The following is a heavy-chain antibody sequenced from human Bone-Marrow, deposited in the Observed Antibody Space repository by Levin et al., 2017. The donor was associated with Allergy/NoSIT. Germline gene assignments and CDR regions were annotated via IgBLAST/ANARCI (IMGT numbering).Heavy chain of an antibody. D-gene: IGHD2-15*01. Sequence: ASVKVSCKVSGYSLTKLAMHWVRQAPGKGLEWMGGFNPEDGETIYAQKFQGRVTMTEDTSTDTAYMELRSLRSADTAMYYCATASYCSGGSCYSSSGDLDFWGQGTLVTVSS. V-gene: IGHV1-24*01. J-gene: IGHJ4*02. CDR1: GYSLTKLA. CDR2: FNPEDGET. CDR3: ATASYCSGGSCYSSSGDLDF.